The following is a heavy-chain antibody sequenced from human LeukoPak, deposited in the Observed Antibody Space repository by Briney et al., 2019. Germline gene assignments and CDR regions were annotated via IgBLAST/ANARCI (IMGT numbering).Heavy chain of an antibody. CDR1: GYTFNGYY. J-gene: IGHJ4*02. CDR2: INPNSGGT. Sequence: RASVKVSWKASGYTFNGYYMHWVRQAPRQGLEWMGWINPNSGGTNYAQKFQGRGTMTRGTAISTAYMALSRLRADATALYCCTRAVAARPNFDYWDQGTLVTVSS. CDR3: TRAVAARPNFDY. V-gene: IGHV1-2*02. D-gene: IGHD6-6*01.